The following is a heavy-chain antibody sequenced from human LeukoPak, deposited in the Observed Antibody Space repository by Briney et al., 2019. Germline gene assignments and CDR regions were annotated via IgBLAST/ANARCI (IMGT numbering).Heavy chain of an antibody. V-gene: IGHV4-59*08. CDR2: IYYSGST. CDR3: AGQRYYFDY. CDR1: GGSFSRYY. J-gene: IGHJ4*02. Sequence: PSETLSLTCTVCGGSFSRYYWSWIRQPPGKGLEWIGYIYYSGSTNYNPSLKSRVTISVDTSKNQFSLKLSSVTAADTAVYYCAGQRYYFDYWGQGTLVTVSS.